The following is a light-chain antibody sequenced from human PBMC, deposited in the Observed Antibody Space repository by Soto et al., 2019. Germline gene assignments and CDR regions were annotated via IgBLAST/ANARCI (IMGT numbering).Light chain of an antibody. V-gene: IGKV3-11*01. CDR3: QHRSNWPPIT. J-gene: IGKJ5*01. CDR2: DAS. CDR1: QSVSSY. Sequence: EIVLTQSPATLSLSPGERATRSCRASQSVSSYLAWYQQKPGQAPRLLIYDASNRATGIPARFSGSGSGTDFTLTISSLEPEDFAVYYCQHRSNWPPITFRQGTRLEIK.